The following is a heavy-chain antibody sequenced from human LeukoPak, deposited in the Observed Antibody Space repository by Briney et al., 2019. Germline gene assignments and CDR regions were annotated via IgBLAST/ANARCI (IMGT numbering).Heavy chain of an antibody. CDR1: GFTFSSYG. V-gene: IGHV3-33*01. J-gene: IGHJ4*02. CDR3: AREKIFGYFDY. Sequence: PGGSLRLSCAASGFTFSSYGMHWVRQAPGKGLEWVAVIRYDGSNKYYADSVKGRFTISRDNSKNTLYLQMNSLRAEDTAVYYCAREKIFGYFDYWGQGTLVTVSS. CDR2: IRYDGSNK. D-gene: IGHD2-15*01.